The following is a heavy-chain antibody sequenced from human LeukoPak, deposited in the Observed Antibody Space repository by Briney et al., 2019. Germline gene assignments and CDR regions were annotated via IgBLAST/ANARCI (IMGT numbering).Heavy chain of an antibody. V-gene: IGHV3-74*01. CDR3: ARESRWELDY. Sequence: GGSLRLSCAGSGVTFSSNWMRWVRHAPGKGLVWVSRINTDGSTTNYEESVKGRFTISRDNAKNMLYLQMNSLRDEDTAVYYCARESRWELDYWGQGTLVTVSS. CDR1: GVTFSSNW. CDR2: INTDGSTT. J-gene: IGHJ4*02. D-gene: IGHD1-26*01.